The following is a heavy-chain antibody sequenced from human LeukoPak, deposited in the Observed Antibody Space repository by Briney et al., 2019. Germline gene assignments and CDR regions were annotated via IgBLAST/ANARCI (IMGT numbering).Heavy chain of an antibody. Sequence: ASVKVSCKASGYTFTSYYMHWVRQAPGQGLEWMGIINPSGGSTSYAQKFQGRVTMTRDMSTSTVYMELSSLRSEDTAVYYCARDRFSDTAMGYYYYYYMDVWGKGTTVTVSS. J-gene: IGHJ6*03. CDR2: INPSGGST. CDR3: ARDRFSDTAMGYYYYYYMDV. CDR1: GYTFTSYY. D-gene: IGHD5-18*01. V-gene: IGHV1-46*01.